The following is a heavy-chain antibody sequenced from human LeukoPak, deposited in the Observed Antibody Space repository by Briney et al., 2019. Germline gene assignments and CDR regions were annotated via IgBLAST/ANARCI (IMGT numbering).Heavy chain of an antibody. V-gene: IGHV4-34*01. CDR1: GGSFSGYY. Sequence: SETLSLTCAVYGGSFSGYYWSWIRQPPGKGLEWIGEINHSGSTNYNPSLKSRVTISVDTSKNQFSLKLSSVTAADTAVYYCARTRFLYGSGSYCGYWGQGTLVTVSS. CDR3: ARTRFLYGSGSYCGY. D-gene: IGHD3-10*01. J-gene: IGHJ4*02. CDR2: INHSGST.